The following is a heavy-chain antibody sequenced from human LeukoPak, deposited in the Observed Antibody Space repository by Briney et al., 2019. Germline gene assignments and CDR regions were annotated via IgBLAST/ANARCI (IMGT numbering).Heavy chain of an antibody. CDR1: GGSISSYY. CDR2: IYYSGNT. Sequence: SETLSLTCTVSGGSISSYYWSWIRQPPGKGLEWIGYIYYSGNTNYNPSLKSRATISVDTSKKQFSLKLTSVTAADTAVYFCARRSLVRTVGYYYGTDVWGQGTTVTVSS. CDR3: ARRSLVRTVGYYYGTDV. D-gene: IGHD1-26*01. J-gene: IGHJ6*02. V-gene: IGHV4-59*08.